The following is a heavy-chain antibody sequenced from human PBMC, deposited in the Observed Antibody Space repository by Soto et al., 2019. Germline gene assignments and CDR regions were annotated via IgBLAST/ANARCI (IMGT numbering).Heavy chain of an antibody. CDR1: GYTFTSYD. CDR2: MNPNSGNT. Sequence: ASVKVSCKASGYTFTSYDINWVRQATGQGLEWMGWMNPNSGNTGYAQKFQGRVTMTRNTSTSTAYMELSSLRSEDTAVYYCARGAARSSWYRSDDAFDIWGQGTMVTVSS. J-gene: IGHJ3*02. V-gene: IGHV1-8*01. D-gene: IGHD6-13*01. CDR3: ARGAARSSWYRSDDAFDI.